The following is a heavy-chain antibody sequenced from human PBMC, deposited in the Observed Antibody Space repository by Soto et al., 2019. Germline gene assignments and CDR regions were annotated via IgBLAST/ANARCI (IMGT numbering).Heavy chain of an antibody. D-gene: IGHD3-3*01. CDR2: ISGSGGST. V-gene: IGHV3-23*01. CDR3: AKDYYDFWSGYFTYNWFDP. J-gene: IGHJ5*02. Sequence: GSLRLSCXASGFTFSSYAMSWVRQAPGKGLEWVSAISGSGGSTYYADSVKGRFTISRDNSKNTLYLQMNSLRAEDTAVYYCAKDYYDFWSGYFTYNWFDPWGQGTLVTVSS. CDR1: GFTFSSYA.